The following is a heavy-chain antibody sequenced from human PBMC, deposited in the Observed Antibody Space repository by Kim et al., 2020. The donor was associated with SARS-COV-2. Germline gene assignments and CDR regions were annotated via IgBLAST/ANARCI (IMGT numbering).Heavy chain of an antibody. D-gene: IGHD2-15*01. V-gene: IGHV3-74*01. Sequence: GGSLRLSCAASGFTFSSYWVHWVRQAPGKGLVWVSHIGPDGSITAYADSVKGRFTISRDNAKNTLYLQMNSLRAEDTAVYYCAKIGRVVAAAEFDYWGQGALVTVSS. CDR3: AKIGRVVAAAEFDY. CDR2: IGPDGSIT. CDR1: GFTFSSYW. J-gene: IGHJ4*02.